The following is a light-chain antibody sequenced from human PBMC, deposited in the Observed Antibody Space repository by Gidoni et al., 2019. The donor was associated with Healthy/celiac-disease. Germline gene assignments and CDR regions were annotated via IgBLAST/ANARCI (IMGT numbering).Light chain of an antibody. CDR2: DAS. CDR1: QSVSSY. J-gene: IGKJ4*01. CDR3: QQRSNWPPNT. Sequence: IVLTQFSATLSLSPGERATLSCRASQSVSSYLAWYQQKPGQAPRLLIYDASNRATGLPARFSGSGSGTDFTLTISSLKPEDFAVYYCQQRSNWPPNTFGGXTKVEIK. V-gene: IGKV3-11*01.